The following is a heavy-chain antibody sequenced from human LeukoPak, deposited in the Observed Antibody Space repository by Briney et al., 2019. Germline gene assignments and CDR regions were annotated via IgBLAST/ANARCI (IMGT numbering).Heavy chain of an antibody. J-gene: IGHJ4*02. CDR3: TPTSTAMVTNFYY. CDR1: GFTFSGSA. CDR2: IRSKANSYAT. D-gene: IGHD5-18*01. Sequence: PGGSLRLSCAASGFTFSGSAMHWVRQASGKGLEWVGRIRSKANSYATAYAVSVKGRSTISRDDSKNTAYLQMNSLKTEDTAVYYCTPTSTAMVTNFYYWGQGTLVTVSS. V-gene: IGHV3-73*01.